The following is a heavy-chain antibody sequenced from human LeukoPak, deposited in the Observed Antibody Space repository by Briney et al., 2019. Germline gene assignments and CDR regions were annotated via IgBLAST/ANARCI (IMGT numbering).Heavy chain of an antibody. Sequence: SGTLSLTCAVSGGSISSSNWWSWVRQPPGKGLEWIGEIYHSGSTNYNPSLKSRVTISVDTSKNQFSLKLSSVTAADTAVYYCARGPKLGFPIREYYFDYWGQGTLVTVSS. J-gene: IGHJ4*02. CDR1: GGSISSSNW. CDR3: ARGPKLGFPIREYYFDY. D-gene: IGHD3-10*01. CDR2: IYHSGST. V-gene: IGHV4-4*02.